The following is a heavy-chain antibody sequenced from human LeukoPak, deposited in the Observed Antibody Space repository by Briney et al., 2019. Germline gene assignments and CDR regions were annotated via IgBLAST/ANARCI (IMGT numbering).Heavy chain of an antibody. V-gene: IGHV3-23*01. CDR2: ISGSGTGT. J-gene: IGHJ3*02. CDR3: AKGGVSSVYHAFDI. D-gene: IGHD2-8*01. Sequence: SCAXSGLTFSGYAMSWVRQAPGKGLEWVSAISGSGTGTYYTDSVKGRFTISRDNSKNTLFLQMSSLRVEDTAVYYCAKGGVSSVYHAFDIWGQGTMVTVSS. CDR1: GLTFSGYA.